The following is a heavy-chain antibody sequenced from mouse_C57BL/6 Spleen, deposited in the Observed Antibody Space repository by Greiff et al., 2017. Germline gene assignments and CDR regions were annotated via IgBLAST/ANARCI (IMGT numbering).Heavy chain of an antibody. V-gene: IGHV1-80*01. CDR2: IYPGDGDT. J-gene: IGHJ4*01. CDR1: GYAFSSYW. D-gene: IGHD2-4*01. Sequence: QVQLKQSGAELVKPGASVKISCKASGYAFSSYWMNWVKQRPGKGLEWIGQIYPGDGDTNYNGKFKGKATLTADKSSSTAYMQLSSLTSEDSAVYFCARSDYDYDRGYAMDYWGQGTSVTVSS. CDR3: ARSDYDYDRGYAMDY.